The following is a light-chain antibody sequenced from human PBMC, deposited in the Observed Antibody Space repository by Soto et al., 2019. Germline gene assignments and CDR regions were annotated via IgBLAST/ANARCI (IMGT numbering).Light chain of an antibody. V-gene: IGLV2-11*01. J-gene: IGLJ1*01. CDR2: DVS. CDR3: CSYAGSYTLPYV. Sequence: QSALTQPRSVSGSPGQSVTISCTGTSSDVGVYNYVSWYQQYPGKAPKLMIYDVSKRPSGVPDRFSGSKSGNTASLTISGLQAEDEADYYCCSYAGSYTLPYVFGTGTKLTVL. CDR1: SSDVGVYNY.